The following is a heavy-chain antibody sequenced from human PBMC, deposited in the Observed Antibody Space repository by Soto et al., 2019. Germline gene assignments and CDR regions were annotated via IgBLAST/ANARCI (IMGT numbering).Heavy chain of an antibody. D-gene: IGHD6-6*01. CDR3: AREVQHVGTYYIDY. CDR2: ISYDGSNK. J-gene: IGHJ4*02. CDR1: GFTFSSYA. V-gene: IGHV3-30-3*01. Sequence: PGGSLSLSCAASGFTFSSYAMHWVRQAPGKGLEWVAVISYDGSNKYYADSVKGRFTISRDNSKNTLYLQMNSLRAEETAVYYCAREVQHVGTYYIDYLGQGTLVTIAS.